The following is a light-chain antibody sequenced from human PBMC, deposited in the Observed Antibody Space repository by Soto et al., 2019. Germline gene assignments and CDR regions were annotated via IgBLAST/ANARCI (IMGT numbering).Light chain of an antibody. CDR2: GAS. J-gene: IGKJ3*01. Sequence: EIVLTQSPGTLSLSPGERATLSCRASQSVSSSYLAWYQQKPGQTPRLLIYGASTRATGIPDRFSGSGSGTDFTFIINRLEPEDFAVYYCHQYGSSPGTFGPGTKVVIK. V-gene: IGKV3-20*01. CDR1: QSVSSSY. CDR3: HQYGSSPGT.